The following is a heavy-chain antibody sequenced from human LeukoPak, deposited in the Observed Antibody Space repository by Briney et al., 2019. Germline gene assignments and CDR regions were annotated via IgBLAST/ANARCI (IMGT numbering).Heavy chain of an antibody. V-gene: IGHV3-66*02. CDR2: IYSGGST. D-gene: IGHD2-2*01. CDR3: ARDRGFHCSSTSCSTRNAFDI. Sequence: GALRLSCAASGFTFSSNYMSWVRQAPGKGLEWVSVIYSGGSTYYSDSVKGRFTISRDNSKNTLYLQMNSLRAEDTAVYYCARDRGFHCSSTSCSTRNAFDIWGQGTMVTVSS. CDR1: GFTFSSNY. J-gene: IGHJ3*02.